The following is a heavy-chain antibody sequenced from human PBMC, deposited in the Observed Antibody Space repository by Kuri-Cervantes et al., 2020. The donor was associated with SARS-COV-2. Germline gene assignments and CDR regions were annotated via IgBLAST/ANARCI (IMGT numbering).Heavy chain of an antibody. J-gene: IGHJ6*02. CDR3: ARARVRGLITAYYYYGMDV. CDR2: INPNSGGT. CDR1: GYTFTGYY. Sequence: ASVKVSCKASGYTFTGYYMHRVRQAPGQWLEWMGWINPNSGGTNYAQKFQGWVTMTRDTSINTAYMELSRLRSDDTAVYYCARARVRGLITAYYYYGMDVWGQGTTVTVSS. V-gene: IGHV1-2*04. D-gene: IGHD3-10*01.